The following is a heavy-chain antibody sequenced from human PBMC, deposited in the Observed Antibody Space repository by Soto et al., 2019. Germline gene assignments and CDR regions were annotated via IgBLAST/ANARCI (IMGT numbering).Heavy chain of an antibody. D-gene: IGHD4-17*01. Sequence: GGSLRLSCEASGFLFSTSTLNWVRRAPGKGPEWVAEISSRGTDIYYADSVKGRFTISRDNSKNTLYLLLDRVKSDDTAVYFCATLGRADYPPLAAWGQGTLVTVSS. CDR2: ISSRGTDI. V-gene: IGHV3-30*14. CDR1: GFLFSTST. CDR3: ATLGRADYPPLAA. J-gene: IGHJ5*02.